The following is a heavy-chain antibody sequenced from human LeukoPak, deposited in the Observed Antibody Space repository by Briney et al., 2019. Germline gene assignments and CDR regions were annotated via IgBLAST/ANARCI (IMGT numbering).Heavy chain of an antibody. D-gene: IGHD2-8*01. J-gene: IGHJ4*02. CDR2: IYPGDSNT. CDR1: GYSFTSYW. CDR3: AIRGKTDGDCYDY. Sequence: GESLKISCKGSGYSFTSYWIGWVRQMPGKGLEWMGIIYPGDSNTRYSPSFQGQVTISVDKSISTAYLQWTSLKASDTAMYYCAIRGKTDGDCYDYWGQGTLVTVSS. V-gene: IGHV5-51*01.